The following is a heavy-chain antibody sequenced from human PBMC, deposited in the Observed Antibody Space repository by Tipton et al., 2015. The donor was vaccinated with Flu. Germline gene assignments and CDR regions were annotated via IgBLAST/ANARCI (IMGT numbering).Heavy chain of an antibody. CDR2: ISYSGTT. J-gene: IGHJ6*03. Sequence: TLSLTCTVSGGSISSYYWSWIRQSPGKGLEWIGYISYSGTTYYNPSLKSRVTISVDTSKNQFSLKLSSVTAADTAVYYCARDIVDDLGSCTSTTCYYMDVWGKGTTVTVSS. CDR3: ARDIVDDLGSCTSTTCYYMDV. V-gene: IGHV4-59*01. D-gene: IGHD2-2*01. CDR1: GGSISSYY.